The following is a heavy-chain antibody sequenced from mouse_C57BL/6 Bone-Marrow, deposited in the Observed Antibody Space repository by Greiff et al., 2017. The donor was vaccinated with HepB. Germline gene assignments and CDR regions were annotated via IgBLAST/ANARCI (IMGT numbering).Heavy chain of an antibody. J-gene: IGHJ4*01. CDR1: GFTFSDYY. V-gene: IGHV5-12*01. D-gene: IGHD2-14*01. CDR2: ISNGGGST. Sequence: EVKVVESGGGLVQPGGSLKLSCAASGFTFSDYYMYWVRQTPEKRLEWVAYISNGGGSTYYPDTVKGRFTISRDNAKNTLYLQMSRLKSEDTAMYYCARHVASIRWDYWGQGTSVTVSS. CDR3: ARHVASIRWDY.